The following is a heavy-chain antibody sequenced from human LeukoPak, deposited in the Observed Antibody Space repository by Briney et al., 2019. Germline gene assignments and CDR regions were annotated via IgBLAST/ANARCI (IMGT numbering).Heavy chain of an antibody. CDR3: ARDTDDFQGLDI. D-gene: IGHD3-3*01. CDR1: GFFFSNYW. Sequence: GGSLRLSCAASGFFFSNYWMSWVRQAQGKGLEWVANINLDGNGRFYVDSVKGRFTISRDNNKKSVYLQMNSMRAEDTAVYYCARDTDDFQGLDIWGQGTRVTVSS. J-gene: IGHJ3*02. V-gene: IGHV3-7*01. CDR2: INLDGNGR.